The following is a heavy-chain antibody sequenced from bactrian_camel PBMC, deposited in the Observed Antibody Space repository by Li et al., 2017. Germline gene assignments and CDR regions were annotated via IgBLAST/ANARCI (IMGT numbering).Heavy chain of an antibody. V-gene: IGHV3-2*01. D-gene: IGHD1*01. CDR1: GFTFSDYY. CDR2: IYADGSRT. Sequence: QVQLVESGGGLVQPGGSLRLSYVGSGFTFSDYYMSWVRQAPGQHPQWVSSIYADGSRTDYHWSVKGRFTISRDNAKNTVYLQMNSLQSEDTALYYCAMGLYSTADAVGHRVRGQGTQVTVS. J-gene: IGHJ4*01.